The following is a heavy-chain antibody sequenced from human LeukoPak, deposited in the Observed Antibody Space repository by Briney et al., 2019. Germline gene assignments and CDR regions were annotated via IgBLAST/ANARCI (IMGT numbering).Heavy chain of an antibody. V-gene: IGHV3-48*02. CDR1: GFTFSSYN. CDR2: ISSSGSTI. CDR3: AREARYYYGMDV. Sequence: LGGSLRLSCAASGFTFSSYNMNWVRQAPGKGLEWVSYISSSGSTIYYADSVKGRFTISRDNAKNSLYLQMNSLRDEDTAVYYCAREARYYYGMDVWGQGTTVTVSS. J-gene: IGHJ6*02.